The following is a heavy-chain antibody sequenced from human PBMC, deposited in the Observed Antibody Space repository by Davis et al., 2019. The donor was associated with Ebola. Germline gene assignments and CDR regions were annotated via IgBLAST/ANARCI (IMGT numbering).Heavy chain of an antibody. CDR1: GDSVSSGG. CDR2: TYYSSKWYN. Sequence: PSETLSLTCAISGDSVSSGGWNWIRQSPSRGLEWLGRTYYSSKWYNDYAVSVKSRITINPDTSKNQFSLQLNSVTPEDTALYYCARGWFRGGMDVWGEETTVTVSS. CDR3: ARGWFRGGMDV. V-gene: IGHV6-1*01. J-gene: IGHJ6*04. D-gene: IGHD3-10*01.